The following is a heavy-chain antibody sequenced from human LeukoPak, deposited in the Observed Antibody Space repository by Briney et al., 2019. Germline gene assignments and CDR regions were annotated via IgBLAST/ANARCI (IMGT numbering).Heavy chain of an antibody. CDR3: ARRRRSSGWEDY. CDR1: GGSFSGYY. D-gene: IGHD6-19*01. Sequence: SETLSLTCAVYGGSFSGYYWSGIRPPPGKGLEWIGEINHRGSTNDNPALTTRATIPVDTSKHQFSLKLSSVTAADTAVYYCARRRRSSGWEDYWGPGTLVTVSS. J-gene: IGHJ4*02. CDR2: INHRGST. V-gene: IGHV4-34*04.